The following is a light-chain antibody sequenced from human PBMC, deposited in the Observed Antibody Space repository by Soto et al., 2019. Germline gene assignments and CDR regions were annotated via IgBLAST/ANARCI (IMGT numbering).Light chain of an antibody. Sequence: QSALTQPASVSGSPGQSITISCTGTSSDVGSYNLVSWYQQHPGKAPKLMIYEDNKRPSGVSNRFSVSKSGYTASLTISGFQAEDGADYYCCSYARTSTYVFGSGTQLTVL. CDR3: CSYARTSTYV. CDR1: SSDVGSYNL. CDR2: EDN. V-gene: IGLV2-23*01. J-gene: IGLJ7*01.